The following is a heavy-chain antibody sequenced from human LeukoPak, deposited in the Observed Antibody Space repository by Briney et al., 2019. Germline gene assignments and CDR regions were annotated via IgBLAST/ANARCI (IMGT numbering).Heavy chain of an antibody. Sequence: ASVKVSCKVSGYTLTELSMHWVRQAPGKGLEWMGGFDPEDGETIYAQKFQGRVTMTEDTSTDTAYMELSSLRSEDTAVYYCATNGYYYGSGDNRIFDYWGQGTLVTVSS. D-gene: IGHD3-10*01. CDR3: ATNGYYYGSGDNRIFDY. J-gene: IGHJ4*02. V-gene: IGHV1-24*01. CDR1: GYTLTELS. CDR2: FDPEDGET.